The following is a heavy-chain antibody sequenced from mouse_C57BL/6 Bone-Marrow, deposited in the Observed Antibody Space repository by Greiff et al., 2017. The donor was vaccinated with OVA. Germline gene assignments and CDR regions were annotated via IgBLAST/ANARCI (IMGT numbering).Heavy chain of an antibody. CDR1: GYTFTSYW. J-gene: IGHJ2*01. D-gene: IGHD2-2*01. Sequence: QVQLKQPGAELVKPGASVKVSCKASGYTFTSYWMHWVKQRPGQGLEWIGRIHPSDSDPNYNQKFKGKATLTVDKSSSTAYLQLSSLTSADSAVYYCAIDGYDDYWGQGTTLTVSS. V-gene: IGHV1-74*01. CDR3: AIDGYDDY. CDR2: IHPSDSDP.